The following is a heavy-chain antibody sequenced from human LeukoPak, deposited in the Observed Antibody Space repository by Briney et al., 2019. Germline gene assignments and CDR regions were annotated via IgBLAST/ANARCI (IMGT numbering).Heavy chain of an antibody. CDR2: TSHSGST. Sequence: SETLSLTCTVSGGSISSSYWSWIRQPPGRGLEWIGYTSHSGSTNYKPSLKSRVSISVDTSKNQFSLKLTSVTAADTAMYYCARGYYDARGDSNPFDIWGQGTMVTVSS. CDR1: GGSISSSY. D-gene: IGHD3-22*01. J-gene: IGHJ3*02. V-gene: IGHV4-59*01. CDR3: ARGYYDARGDSNPFDI.